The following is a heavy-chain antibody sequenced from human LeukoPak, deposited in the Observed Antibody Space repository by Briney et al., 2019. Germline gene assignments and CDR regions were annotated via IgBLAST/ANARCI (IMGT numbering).Heavy chain of an antibody. CDR3: ARDALVVRGVPGY. CDR2: INTNTGNP. V-gene: IGHV7-4-1*02. J-gene: IGHJ4*02. D-gene: IGHD3-10*01. CDR1: GYTFTSYG. Sequence: ASVKVSCKASGYTFTSYGISWVRQAPGQGLEWMGWINTNTGNPTYAQGFTGRFVFSLDTSVSTAYLQISSLKAEDTAVYYCARDALVVRGVPGYWGQGTLVTVSS.